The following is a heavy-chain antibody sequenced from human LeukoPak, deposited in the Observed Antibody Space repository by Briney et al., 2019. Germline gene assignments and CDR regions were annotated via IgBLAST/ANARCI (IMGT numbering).Heavy chain of an antibody. CDR1: GGTFSNYA. D-gene: IGHD2-8*02. CDR2: ISGGGGNT. V-gene: IGHV3-23*01. CDR3: AKGGRDTGGNWFDP. J-gene: IGHJ5*02. Sequence: SFKASGGTFSNYAMTWVRQAPGKGLEWVSGISGGGGNTYYADSVKGRFTISRGNSKKTVHLQMSSLRAEDTAVYYCAKGGRDTGGNWFDPWGQGTLVTVSS.